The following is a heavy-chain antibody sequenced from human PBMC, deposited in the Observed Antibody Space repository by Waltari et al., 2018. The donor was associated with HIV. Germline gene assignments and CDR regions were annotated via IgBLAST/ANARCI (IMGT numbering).Heavy chain of an antibody. CDR1: GGIFRICA. D-gene: IGHD3-22*01. Sequence: QVLLVQSGAEGKEPGSSVKVSCRASGGIFRICAISWVRQAPGQGLEWLGGIIPIFGSANYAQKFQGRVTITADESTSTAYMELSSLRSEDTAVYYCAMGHYYDSNGYYSFDFWGQGTLVTVSS. J-gene: IGHJ4*02. V-gene: IGHV1-69*12. CDR2: IIPIFGSA. CDR3: AMGHYYDSNGYYSFDF.